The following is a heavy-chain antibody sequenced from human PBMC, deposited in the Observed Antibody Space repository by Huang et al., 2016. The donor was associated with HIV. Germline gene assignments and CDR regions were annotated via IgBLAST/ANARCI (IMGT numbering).Heavy chain of an antibody. CDR2: INTTTGTP. D-gene: IGHD1-1*01. V-gene: IGHV7-4-1*02. CDR3: ARGGGTLDS. J-gene: IGHJ4*02. Sequence: QVQLVQSGSELKKPGASVKVSCKASGYTFTNYVINWVRQATGQGLEWMGWINTTTGTPTYAQGFTGRFVFSLDTSVSTTYLQISSLKAEDTAVYYCARGGGTLDSWGQGTLVTVSS. CDR1: GYTFTNYV.